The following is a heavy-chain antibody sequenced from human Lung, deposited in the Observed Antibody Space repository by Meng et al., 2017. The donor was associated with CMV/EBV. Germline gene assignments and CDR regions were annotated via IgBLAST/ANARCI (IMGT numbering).Heavy chain of an antibody. Sequence: LTXAVYGWSFSGYYWSWIRQPPGKGLEWIGEINHSGSTNYADSVKGRFTISRDNSKNTLYLQMNSLRAEDTAVYYCAPRSLPLGYCSGGNCYPSYCDYWXQGTXVTVSS. J-gene: IGHJ4*02. CDR1: GWSFSGYY. V-gene: IGHV3-53*01. D-gene: IGHD2-15*01. CDR2: INHSGST. CDR3: APRSLPLGYCSGGNCYPSYCDY.